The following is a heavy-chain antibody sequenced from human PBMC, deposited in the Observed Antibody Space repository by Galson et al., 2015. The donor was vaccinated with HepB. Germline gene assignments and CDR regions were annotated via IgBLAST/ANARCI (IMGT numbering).Heavy chain of an antibody. CDR1: GFTFSFYG. Sequence: SLRLSCAVSGFTFSFYGMHWVRQAPGEGPECVAVISHDGRLTYYAESVKGRFTISRDNSENMLYLQMNSLTAEDTAAYYCAKVKGTYYDFWSDYYDSWGPGILVTVSS. D-gene: IGHD3-3*01. CDR3: AKVKGTYYDFWSDYYDS. V-gene: IGHV3-30*18. CDR2: ISHDGRLT. J-gene: IGHJ5*01.